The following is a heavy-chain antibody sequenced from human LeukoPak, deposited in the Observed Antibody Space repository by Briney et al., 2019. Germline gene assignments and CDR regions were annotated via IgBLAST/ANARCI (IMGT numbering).Heavy chain of an antibody. CDR1: GFTLSSYW. J-gene: IGHJ4*02. CDR3: ARDEYSFGHDFDY. D-gene: IGHD5-18*01. V-gene: IGHV3-74*01. Sequence: GGSLTLSCAASGFTLSSYWMHWVRHTPGKGLVWVSRIKGDGSSTSYADSVKGRFTISRDNAKNTLYLQMHSLRAEDTAVYYCARDEYSFGHDFDYWGQGTLVTVSS. CDR2: IKGDGSST.